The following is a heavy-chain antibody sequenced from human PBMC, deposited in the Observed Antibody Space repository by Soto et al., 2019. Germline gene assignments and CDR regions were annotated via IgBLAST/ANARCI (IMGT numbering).Heavy chain of an antibody. Sequence: PGGALRLSCAASGFTFSIYGMHWVRHAPGKGLEWVAVVWYDGSNKYYADSVKGRFTISRDNSKNTLYLQMNSLRAEDTAVYYCARDRVIVATATNYYYYYGMDVWGQGTTVTAP. J-gene: IGHJ6*02. CDR1: GFTFSIYG. CDR3: ARDRVIVATATNYYYYYGMDV. V-gene: IGHV3-33*01. CDR2: VWYDGSNK. D-gene: IGHD5-12*01.